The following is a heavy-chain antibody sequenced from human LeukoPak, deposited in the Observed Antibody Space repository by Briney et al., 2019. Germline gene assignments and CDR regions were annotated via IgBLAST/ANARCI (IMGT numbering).Heavy chain of an antibody. J-gene: IGHJ6*03. CDR2: INHSGST. CDR3: ARLGYSSSWYYYMDV. CDR1: GGSFSGYY. V-gene: IGHV4-34*01. Sequence: SETLSLTCAVYGGSFSGYYWSWIRQPPGKRLEWIGEINHSGSTNYNPSLKSRVTISVDTSKNQFSLKLSSVTAADTAVYYCARLGYSSSWYYYMDVWGKGTTVTISS. D-gene: IGHD6-13*01.